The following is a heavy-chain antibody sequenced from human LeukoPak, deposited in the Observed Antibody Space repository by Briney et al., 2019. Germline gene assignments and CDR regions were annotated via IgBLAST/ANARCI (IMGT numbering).Heavy chain of an antibody. V-gene: IGHV3-11*04. J-gene: IGHJ4*02. CDR2: ISSRGDTI. Sequence: GGSLRLSCAASGFTFSDYSDYYINWIRQAPGKGLEWLSSISSRGDTIYYADSVNGRFTISRDNAKNSLYLQMNSLRAEDTAVYYCASDRSSGLYYYDSSGLLYWGQGTLVTVSS. CDR3: ASDRSSGLYYYDSSGLLY. CDR1: GFTFSDYSDYY. D-gene: IGHD3-22*01.